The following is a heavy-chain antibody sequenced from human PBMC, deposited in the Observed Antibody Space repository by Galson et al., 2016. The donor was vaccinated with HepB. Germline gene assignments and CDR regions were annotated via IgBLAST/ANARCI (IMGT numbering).Heavy chain of an antibody. CDR1: GGTFSTSV. D-gene: IGHD3-3*01. J-gene: IGHJ4*02. CDR3: ARDFDSITIFGVIKSPTFDY. Sequence: SVKVSCKASGGTFSTSVMSWLRHSPGQGLEWMGGIHPISGSRDTPAKFRGRVTIAADESASTAYMELSSLRSEDTAVYYCARDFDSITIFGVIKSPTFDYWGQGTLLTVSS. V-gene: IGHV1-69*13. CDR2: IHPISGSR.